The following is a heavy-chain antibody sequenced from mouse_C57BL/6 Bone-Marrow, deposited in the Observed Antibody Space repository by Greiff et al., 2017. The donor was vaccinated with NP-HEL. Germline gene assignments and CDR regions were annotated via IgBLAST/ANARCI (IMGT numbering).Heavy chain of an antibody. J-gene: IGHJ3*01. Sequence: QVQLQQSGAELARPGASVKLSCKASGYTFTSYGISWVKQRTGQGLEWIGEIYPRSGNTYYNEKFKGKATLTADKSSSTAYMELRSLTSEGSAVYFCAGRGALGGFAYWGQGTLVTVSA. CDR1: GYTFTSYG. V-gene: IGHV1-81*01. CDR2: IYPRSGNT. CDR3: AGRGALGGFAY.